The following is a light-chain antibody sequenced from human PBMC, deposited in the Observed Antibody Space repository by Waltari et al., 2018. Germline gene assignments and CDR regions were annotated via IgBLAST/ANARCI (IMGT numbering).Light chain of an antibody. Sequence: QSALTQPASVSGSPGQSITISCTGTSSDIGAYNFVSWYQQHPGKVPRVILYNVNERPSRISSRFSGSKSGNTASLTISGLQPDDEADYYCGSYRGSNIYVFGTGTKVTVL. CDR1: SSDIGAYNF. CDR2: NVN. J-gene: IGLJ1*01. V-gene: IGLV2-14*03. CDR3: GSYRGSNIYV.